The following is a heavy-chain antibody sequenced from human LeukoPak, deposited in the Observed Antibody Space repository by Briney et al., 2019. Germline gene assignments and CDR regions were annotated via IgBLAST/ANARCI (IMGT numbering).Heavy chain of an antibody. Sequence: SETLSLTCTVSGDSIRSVDYYWSWIRQPPGKGLGWIGYIHYSGSTSYIPSLESRVTISLDTSKNQYSLKLSSVTAADTAVYYCARQSRDGYNYDYWGQGTLVTVSS. CDR1: GDSIRSVDYY. V-gene: IGHV4-30-4*01. CDR2: IHYSGST. CDR3: ARQSRDGYNYDY. D-gene: IGHD5-24*01. J-gene: IGHJ4*02.